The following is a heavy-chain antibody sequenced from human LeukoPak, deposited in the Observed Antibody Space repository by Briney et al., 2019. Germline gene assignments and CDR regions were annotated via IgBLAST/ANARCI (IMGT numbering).Heavy chain of an antibody. V-gene: IGHV4-61*02. CDR1: GYSISSGSYY. Sequence: SETLSLTRTVSGYSISSGSYYWSWIRQPAGKGLEWIGRIYTSGSTNYNPSLKSRVTISVDTSKNQFSLKLSSVTAADTAVYYCARDRSDYGGDYWGQGTLVTVSS. D-gene: IGHD4-23*01. J-gene: IGHJ4*02. CDR2: IYTSGST. CDR3: ARDRSDYGGDY.